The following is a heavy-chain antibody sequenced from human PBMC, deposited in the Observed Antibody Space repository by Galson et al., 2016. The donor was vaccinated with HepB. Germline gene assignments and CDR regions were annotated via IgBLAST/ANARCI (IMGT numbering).Heavy chain of an antibody. CDR3: ARERSGEYHNGMDV. CDR2: ISYDGGIK. CDR1: GFTLSAYV. J-gene: IGHJ6*02. D-gene: IGHD3-3*01. Sequence: SLRLSCAASGFTLSAYVLHWVRQAPGKGLEWVALISYDGGIKYYADSGKGRFTISRDNSKKTLYLQMNSLRTEDTAVYYCARERSGEYHNGMDVWGRGTTVTVSS. V-gene: IGHV3-30*04.